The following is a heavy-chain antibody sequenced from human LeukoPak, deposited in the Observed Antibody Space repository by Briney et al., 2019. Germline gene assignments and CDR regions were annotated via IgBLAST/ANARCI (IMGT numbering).Heavy chain of an antibody. CDR2: IYYSGST. CDR3: ARHDGLRYSRYYYYMDV. D-gene: IGHD3-9*01. J-gene: IGHJ6*03. V-gene: IGHV4-39*01. CDR1: GGSISSSSYY. Sequence: SETLSLTCTVSGGSISSSSYYWGWIRQPPGKGLEWIGSIYYSGSTYYNPSLKSRVTISVDTSKNQFSLKLSSVTAADTAVYYCARHDGLRYSRYYYYMDVWGKGTTVTVSS.